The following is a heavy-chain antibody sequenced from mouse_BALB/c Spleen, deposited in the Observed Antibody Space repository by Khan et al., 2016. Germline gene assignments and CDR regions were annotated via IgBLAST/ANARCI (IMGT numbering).Heavy chain of an antibody. CDR2: IRLKSNNYAT. CDR1: GFTFSNYW. D-gene: IGHD1-2*01. V-gene: IGHV6-6*02. J-gene: IGHJ3*01. CDR3: TKGHYAFAY. Sequence: EVKLEVSGGGLVQPGGSMKLSCVASGFTFSNYWMNWVRQSPEKGLEWVAEIRLKSNNYATHYAESGKGSFTISRDDSKNSLYLQISDLRAEDTGIYNCTKGHYAFAYWGQGTLVTVSA.